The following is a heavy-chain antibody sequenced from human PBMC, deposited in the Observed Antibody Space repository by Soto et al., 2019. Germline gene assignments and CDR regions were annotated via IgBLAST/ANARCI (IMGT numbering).Heavy chain of an antibody. CDR3: ARASYSSSFDP. CDR2: IYYSGST. J-gene: IGHJ5*02. Sequence: PSETLSLTCTVSGGSISSGGYYWSWIRQHPGKGLEWIGYIYYSGSTYYNPSLKSRVTISVDTSKNQFSLKLSSVTAADTAVFYCARASYSSSFDPWGQGTLVTVSS. D-gene: IGHD6-6*01. CDR1: GGSISSGGYY. V-gene: IGHV4-31*03.